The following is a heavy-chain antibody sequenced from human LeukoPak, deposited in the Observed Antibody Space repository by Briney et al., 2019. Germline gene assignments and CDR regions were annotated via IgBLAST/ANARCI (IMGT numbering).Heavy chain of an antibody. CDR3: AKYTFGKSKKFDY. CDR1: GFTFSSYG. Sequence: PGRPLRLSCAVSGFTFSSYGMHWVRQAPGKGLEWVALISYDGSNKYYADSVKGRFTISRDNSKNTLYLQMNSLRAEDTAVYYCAKYTFGKSKKFDYWGQGTLVTVSS. D-gene: IGHD3-10*01. CDR2: ISYDGSNK. J-gene: IGHJ4*02. V-gene: IGHV3-30*18.